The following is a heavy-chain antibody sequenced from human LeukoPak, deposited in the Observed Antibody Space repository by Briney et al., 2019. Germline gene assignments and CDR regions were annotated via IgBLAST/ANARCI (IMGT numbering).Heavy chain of an antibody. CDR2: MNPNSGNT. J-gene: IGHJ5*02. CDR3: ARGYYSGSGTDAENWFDP. V-gene: IGHV1-8*01. CDR1: GYTFTSYD. Sequence: GASVKVSCKASGYTFTSYDINWVRQATGQGLEWMGWMNPNSGNTGYAQKFQGRVTMTRNTSISTAYMELSSLRSEDTAVYYCARGYYSGSGTDAENWFDPWGQGTLVTVSS. D-gene: IGHD3-10*01.